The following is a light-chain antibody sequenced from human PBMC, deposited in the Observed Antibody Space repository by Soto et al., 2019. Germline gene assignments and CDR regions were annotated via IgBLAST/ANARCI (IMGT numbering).Light chain of an antibody. J-gene: IGKJ2*01. Sequence: EIVMTQSPATLSVSPGDTATLSCRASQSIGNNLAWYQLKPGQSPRRLIYRAPIRAPGVPARFSGSGSGTEFTLTVTSLQSEDFALYFCQNYDNWPPYTFGQGTKLEIK. CDR3: QNYDNWPPYT. CDR1: QSIGNN. V-gene: IGKV3-15*01. CDR2: RAP.